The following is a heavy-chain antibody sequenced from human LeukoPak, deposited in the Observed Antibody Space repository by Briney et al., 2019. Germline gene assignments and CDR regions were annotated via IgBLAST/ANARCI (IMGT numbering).Heavy chain of an antibody. CDR3: ARQPYGSGSYARFDP. D-gene: IGHD3-10*01. Sequence: SETLSLTCTVSGGSISSYYGSWIRQPPGKGLEWIGYIYYSGSTNYNPSLKSRVTISVDTSKNQFSLKLSSVTAADTAVHYCARQPYGSGSYARFDPWGQGTLVTVSS. CDR2: IYYSGST. CDR1: GGSISSYY. V-gene: IGHV4-59*08. J-gene: IGHJ5*02.